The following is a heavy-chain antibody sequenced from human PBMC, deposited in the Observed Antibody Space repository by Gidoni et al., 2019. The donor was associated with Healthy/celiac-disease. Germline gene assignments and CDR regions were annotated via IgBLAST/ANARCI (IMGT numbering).Heavy chain of an antibody. D-gene: IGHD3-22*01. CDR1: GFTFSSYG. Sequence: QVQLVESGGGVVQPGRSLRLSCAAAGFTFSSYGMHWVRQAPGKGLEWVAVTSYDGSNKYYADSVKGRFTISRDNSKNTLYLQMNSLRAEDTAVYYCAKDGSDYYDSSGYPDYWGQGTLVTVSS. CDR3: AKDGSDYYDSSGYPDY. CDR2: TSYDGSNK. V-gene: IGHV3-30*18. J-gene: IGHJ4*02.